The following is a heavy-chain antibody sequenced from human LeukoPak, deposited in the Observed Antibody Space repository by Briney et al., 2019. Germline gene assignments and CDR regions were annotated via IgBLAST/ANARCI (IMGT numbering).Heavy chain of an antibody. V-gene: IGHV3-74*01. J-gene: IGHJ4*02. CDR1: GFTFSSHW. Sequence: GGSLRLSCAASGFTFSSHWIHWVRHAPGKGLVWVSRINSDGRSTSYADSVKGRFTISRDNAKSTLYLQMNSLRAEDTAVYYCARGIYGPDCWGQGTLVTVSS. CDR2: INSDGRST. D-gene: IGHD4-17*01. CDR3: ARGIYGPDC.